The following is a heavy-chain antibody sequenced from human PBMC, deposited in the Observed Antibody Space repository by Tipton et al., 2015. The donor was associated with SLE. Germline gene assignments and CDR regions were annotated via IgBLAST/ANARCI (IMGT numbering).Heavy chain of an antibody. V-gene: IGHV3-21*03. CDR2: ISSSSSYI. CDR3: ARDPGWGNYYYYYMDV. J-gene: IGHJ6*03. CDR1: GFTFSSYS. Sequence: SLRLSCAASGFTFSSYSMNWVRQAPGKGLEWVSSISSSSSYIYYADSVKGRFTISRDNAKNSLYLQMNSLRAEDTAVYYCARDPGWGNYYYYYMDVWGKWTTVTVSS. D-gene: IGHD7-27*01.